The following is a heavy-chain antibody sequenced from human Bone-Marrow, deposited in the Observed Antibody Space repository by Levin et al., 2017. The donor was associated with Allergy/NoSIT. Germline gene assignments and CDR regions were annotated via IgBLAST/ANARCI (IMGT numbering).Heavy chain of an antibody. Sequence: VASVKVSCKASGYTFTSYDINWVRQATGQGLEWMGWMNPNSGNTGYAQKFQGRVTMTRNTSISTAYMELSSLRSEDTAVYYCARGRRIQLGVDYWGQGTLVTVSS. CDR3: ARGRRIQLGVDY. CDR2: MNPNSGNT. CDR1: GYTFTSYD. D-gene: IGHD5-18*01. J-gene: IGHJ4*02. V-gene: IGHV1-8*01.